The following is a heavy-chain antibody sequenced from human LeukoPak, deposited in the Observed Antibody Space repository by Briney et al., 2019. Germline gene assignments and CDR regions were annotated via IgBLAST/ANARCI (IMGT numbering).Heavy chain of an antibody. CDR3: ATVPITIFGVVIGYFDY. CDR1: GYTLTELS. Sequence: ASVKVSCKVSGYTLTELSMHWVRQAPGKGLEWMGGFDPGDGETIYAQKFQGRVTMTEDTSTDTAYMELSSLRSEDTAVYYCATVPITIFGVVIGYFDYWGQGTLVTVSS. V-gene: IGHV1-24*01. CDR2: FDPGDGET. D-gene: IGHD3-3*01. J-gene: IGHJ4*02.